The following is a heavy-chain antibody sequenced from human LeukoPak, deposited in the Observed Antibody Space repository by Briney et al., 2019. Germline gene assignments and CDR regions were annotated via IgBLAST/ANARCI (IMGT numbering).Heavy chain of an antibody. Sequence: GGSLRLSCAASGFTVSSNYMSWVRQAPGKGLEWVSVIYSGGSTYYADSVKGRFTISRDNAENTLYLQINSLKAEDTAVYYCARGVPGGWYFDLWGRATLVTVSS. D-gene: IGHD3-16*01. V-gene: IGHV3-53*01. CDR3: ARGVPGGWYFDL. CDR1: GFTVSSNY. CDR2: IYSGGST. J-gene: IGHJ2*01.